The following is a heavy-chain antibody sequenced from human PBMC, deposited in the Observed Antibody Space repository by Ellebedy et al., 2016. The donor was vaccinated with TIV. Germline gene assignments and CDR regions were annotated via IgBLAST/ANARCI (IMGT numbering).Heavy chain of an antibody. CDR3: ARGGYGRPFDC. CDR1: GFTFSNYW. D-gene: IGHD5-12*01. V-gene: IGHV3-7*03. J-gene: IGHJ4*02. Sequence: GGSLRLSCAASGFTFSNYWMKWVRQAPRKGLEWVANIKQDGSEKYYVDSVKGRFTISRDNAKNSLFLQMNSLRVEDTAVYFCARGGYGRPFDCWGQGTLVTVSS. CDR2: IKQDGSEK.